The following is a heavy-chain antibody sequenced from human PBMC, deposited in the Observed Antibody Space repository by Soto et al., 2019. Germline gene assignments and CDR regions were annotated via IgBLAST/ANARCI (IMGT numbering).Heavy chain of an antibody. Sequence: ASVKVSCKASGYTFTSYYMHWVRQAPGQGLEWMGIINPSGGSTSYAQKFQGRVTMTRDTSTSTVYMELSSLRSEDTAVYYCARCLLSYYESSGPRDAFDIWGQGTMVTVSS. CDR2: INPSGGST. CDR1: GYTFTSYY. D-gene: IGHD3-22*01. V-gene: IGHV1-46*01. J-gene: IGHJ3*02. CDR3: ARCLLSYYESSGPRDAFDI.